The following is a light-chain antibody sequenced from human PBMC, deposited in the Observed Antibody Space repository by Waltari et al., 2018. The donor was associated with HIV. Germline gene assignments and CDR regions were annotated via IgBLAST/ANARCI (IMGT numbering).Light chain of an antibody. Sequence: QSALTQPASVSGSPGQSITISCTATSSYVGSHNLVPWYQHHPGRAPKLIIYEVSKRPSGVSHRFSGSKSGNTASLTISGLQAEDEADYYCCSFADTNTWVFGGGTKLTVL. CDR1: SSYVGSHNL. V-gene: IGLV2-23*02. J-gene: IGLJ3*02. CDR3: CSFADTNTWV. CDR2: EVS.